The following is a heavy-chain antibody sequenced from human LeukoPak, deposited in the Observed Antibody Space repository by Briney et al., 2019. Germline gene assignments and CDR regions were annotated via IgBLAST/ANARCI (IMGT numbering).Heavy chain of an antibody. D-gene: IGHD3-22*01. J-gene: IGHJ4*02. Sequence: GGFLRLSCAASGFTFSSYAMSWVRQAPGKGLEWVSAISGSGGSTYYADSVKGRFIISRDNSKNTLYLQMNTLRAEDTAVYYCASYYDTSGHYVDYWGQGTLVTVSS. CDR3: ASYYDTSGHYVDY. CDR2: ISGSGGST. CDR1: GFTFSSYA. V-gene: IGHV3-23*01.